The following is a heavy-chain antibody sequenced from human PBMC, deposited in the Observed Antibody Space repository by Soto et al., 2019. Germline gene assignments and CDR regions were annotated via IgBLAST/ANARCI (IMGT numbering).Heavy chain of an antibody. Sequence: QVQLQESGPGLVKPSQTLSLTCTVSGGSISSGGYYWSWIRQHPGKGLEWIGYIYYSGSTYYNPSLKSRVTISVDTSKNHCSLKLSSVTAADTAVYYCARDGLSWYFDLWGRGTLVTVSS. V-gene: IGHV4-31*03. CDR1: GGSISSGGYY. CDR2: IYYSGST. CDR3: ARDGLSWYFDL. J-gene: IGHJ2*01.